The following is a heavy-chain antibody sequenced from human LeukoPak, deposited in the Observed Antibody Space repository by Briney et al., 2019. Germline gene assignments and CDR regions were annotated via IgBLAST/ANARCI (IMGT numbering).Heavy chain of an antibody. J-gene: IGHJ4*02. Sequence: PSETLSLTCAVSGYSISSGYYWGWIRQPAGKGLEWIGTIYHNGNTYYNSSLKSRVTISVDTSKNQFSLKLNSVTAADTAVYYCARERYYASGSYSGMWYFDYWGQGTLVTASS. D-gene: IGHD3-10*01. CDR1: GYSISSGYY. CDR3: ARERYYASGSYSGMWYFDY. CDR2: IYHNGNT. V-gene: IGHV4-38-2*02.